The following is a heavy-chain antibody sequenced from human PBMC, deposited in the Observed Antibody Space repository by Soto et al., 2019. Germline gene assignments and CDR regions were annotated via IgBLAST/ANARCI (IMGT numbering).Heavy chain of an antibody. CDR3: ARDGGGYDGNSEGYFQQ. CDR2: ISAYNGNT. CDR1: GYTFTSYG. V-gene: IGHV1-18*01. J-gene: IGHJ1*01. Sequence: ASVKVSCKASGYTFTSYGISWVRQAPGQGLEWMGWISAYNGNTNYAQKLQGRVTMTTDTSTSTAYMELRSLRSDDTAVYYCARDGGGYDGNSEGYFQQWGQGTRVTVS. D-gene: IGHD3-16*01.